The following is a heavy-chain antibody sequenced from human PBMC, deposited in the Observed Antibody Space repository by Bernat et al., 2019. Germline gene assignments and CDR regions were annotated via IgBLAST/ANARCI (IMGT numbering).Heavy chain of an antibody. CDR2: INQDGSDK. V-gene: IGHV3-7*03. D-gene: IGHD5-18*01. Sequence: VQVVESGGGVVQPGGSLRLSCSASGLNFSNYFMSWVRQAPGKGLEWVANINQDGSDKFYVDSVKGRFTVSRDNAKNSLYLQMNSLKVEDTAFYYCAREYRGGSSYNWFDRWGQGTLVTVSS. J-gene: IGHJ5*02. CDR1: GLNFSNYF. CDR3: AREYRGGSSYNWFDR.